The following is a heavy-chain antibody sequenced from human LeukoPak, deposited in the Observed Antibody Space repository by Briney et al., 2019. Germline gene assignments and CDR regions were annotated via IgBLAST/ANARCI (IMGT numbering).Heavy chain of an antibody. J-gene: IGHJ4*02. CDR3: ARDGTAMVLDY. CDR1: GFTFSSYG. Sequence: HPGRSLRLSCAASGFTFSSYGMHWVRQAPGKGLEWVAVIWYDGSNKYYADSVKGRFTISRDNSKNTLYLQMNSLRAEDTAVYYCARDGTAMVLDYWGQGTLVTVSS. D-gene: IGHD5-18*01. CDR2: IWYDGSNK. V-gene: IGHV3-33*08.